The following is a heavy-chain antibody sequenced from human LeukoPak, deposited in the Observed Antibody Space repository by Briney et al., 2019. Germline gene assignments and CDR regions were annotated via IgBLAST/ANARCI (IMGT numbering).Heavy chain of an antibody. D-gene: IGHD6-13*01. V-gene: IGHV3-21*01. J-gene: IGHJ4*02. CDR1: GFTFSSYS. Sequence: NPGGSLRLSCAASGFTFSSYSMNWVRQAPGKGLEWVSSISSSSSYIYYADSVKGRFTISRDNAKNSLYLQMNSRRAEDTAVYYCAGDSGYSSSWYVSYWGQGTLVTVSS. CDR3: AGDSGYSSSWYVSY. CDR2: ISSSSSYI.